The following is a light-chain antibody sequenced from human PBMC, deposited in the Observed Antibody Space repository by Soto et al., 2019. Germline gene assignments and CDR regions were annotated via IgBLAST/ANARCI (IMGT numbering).Light chain of an antibody. CDR1: RSNIGSNY. Sequence: QSVLTQPPSASGTPGQRVTISCSGSRSNIGSNYVYWFHQLPGTAPKLLIYKSDQRPSGVPDRFSGSKSGTSASLAISGLRPEDEADYYCAVWDDSLSAVLFGGGTKLTVL. V-gene: IGLV1-47*01. CDR3: AVWDDSLSAVL. J-gene: IGLJ2*01. CDR2: KSD.